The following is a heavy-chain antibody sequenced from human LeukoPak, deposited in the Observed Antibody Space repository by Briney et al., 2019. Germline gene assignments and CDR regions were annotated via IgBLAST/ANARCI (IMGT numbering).Heavy chain of an antibody. CDR3: ARDKVGIAAAERYFQH. D-gene: IGHD6-13*01. J-gene: IGHJ1*01. CDR1: GFTFSSYS. CDR2: IWYDGSNK. V-gene: IGHV3-33*01. Sequence: GGSLRLSCAASGFTFSSYSMHWVRQAPGKGLEWVAVIWYDGSNKYYADSVKGRFTISRDNSKNTLYLQMNSLRAEDTAVYYCARDKVGIAAAERYFQHWGQGTLVTVSS.